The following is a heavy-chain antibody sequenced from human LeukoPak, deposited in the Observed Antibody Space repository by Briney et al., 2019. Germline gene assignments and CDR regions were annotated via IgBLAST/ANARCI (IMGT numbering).Heavy chain of an antibody. CDR3: AKALLPHWYFDL. CDR2: IYYSGST. CDR1: GDSISSSSYY. V-gene: IGHV4-39*01. D-gene: IGHD2-21*01. J-gene: IGHJ2*01. Sequence: SETLSLTCTVSGDSISSSSYYWGWIRQPPGKGLEWIGTIYYSGSTYYNPSLKSRVTISVDTSKNQFSLKLSSVTAADTALYYCAKALLPHWYFDLWGRGTLVTVSS.